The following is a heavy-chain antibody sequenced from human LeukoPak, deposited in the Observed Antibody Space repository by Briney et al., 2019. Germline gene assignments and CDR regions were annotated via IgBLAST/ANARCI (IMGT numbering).Heavy chain of an antibody. CDR3: ARGGRRGAVDTAMVTP. V-gene: IGHV1-69*15. CDR1: GGTFSSYA. J-gene: IGHJ5*02. D-gene: IGHD5-18*01. Sequence: ASVKVSCKASGGTFSSYAISWVRQAPGQGLEWMGRIIPIFGTANYAQKFQGRVTITADESTSTAYMELSSLRSEDTAVYYCARGGRRGAVDTAMVTPWGQGTLVTVSS. CDR2: IIPIFGTA.